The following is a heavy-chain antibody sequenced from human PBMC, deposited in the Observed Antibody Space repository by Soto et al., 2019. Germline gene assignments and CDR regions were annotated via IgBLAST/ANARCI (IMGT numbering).Heavy chain of an antibody. J-gene: IGHJ4*02. CDR2: IYYSGST. Sequence: PPETLSLTCTVSGGSIRSYYWSWIRQPPGKGLEWIGYIYYSGSTNYNPSLKSRVTISVDTSKNQFSLKLSSVTAADTAVYYCARRWGRTFDYWGQGTLVTVSS. CDR1: GGSIRSYY. V-gene: IGHV4-59*08. CDR3: ARRWGRTFDY. D-gene: IGHD7-27*01.